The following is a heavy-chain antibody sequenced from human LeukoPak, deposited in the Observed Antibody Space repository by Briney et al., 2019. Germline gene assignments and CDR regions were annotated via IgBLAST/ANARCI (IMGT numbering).Heavy chain of an antibody. J-gene: IGHJ6*02. Sequence: GGSLRLSCAASGFTFSSYAMSWVRQAPGKGLEWVSAISGSGGSTYYADSVKGRFTISRDNSKNTLYLQMNSLRAEDTAVYYCARGDDFWSGYFPPYYYYGMDVWGQGTTVTVSS. CDR2: ISGSGGST. D-gene: IGHD3-3*01. V-gene: IGHV3-23*01. CDR1: GFTFSSYA. CDR3: ARGDDFWSGYFPPYYYYGMDV.